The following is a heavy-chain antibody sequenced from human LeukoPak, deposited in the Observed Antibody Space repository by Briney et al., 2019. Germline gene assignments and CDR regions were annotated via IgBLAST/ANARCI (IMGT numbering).Heavy chain of an antibody. CDR1: GYTFTSYD. J-gene: IGHJ4*02. D-gene: IGHD4-17*01. CDR3: ARDRDYGVHGGFDY. Sequence: ASVKVSCKASGYTFTSYDINWVRQAPGQGLEWMGIINPSGGSTSYAQKFQGRVTMTRDTFTSTVYMELSSLRSEDTAVYYYARDRDYGVHGGFDYWGQGTLVTVSS. CDR2: INPSGGST. V-gene: IGHV1-46*01.